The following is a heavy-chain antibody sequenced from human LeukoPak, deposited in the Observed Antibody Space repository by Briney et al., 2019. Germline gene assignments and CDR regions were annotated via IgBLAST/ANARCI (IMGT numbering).Heavy chain of an antibody. V-gene: IGHV3-23*01. Sequence: PGGTLRLSRAACGFTFSSYGMRWVRQAPGKGLEWVSDISGSGGSTYYADSVKRRFTISRDNSKITLYLQMNSLRAEDTAVYYCANGGFGGWELLGAFDIWGQGTMVTVSS. CDR2: ISGSGGST. D-gene: IGHD1-26*01. CDR1: GFTFSSYG. J-gene: IGHJ3*02. CDR3: ANGGFGGWELLGAFDI.